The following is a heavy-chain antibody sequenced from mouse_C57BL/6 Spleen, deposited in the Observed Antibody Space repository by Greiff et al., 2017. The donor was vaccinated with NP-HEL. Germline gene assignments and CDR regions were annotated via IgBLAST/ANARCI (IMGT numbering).Heavy chain of an antibody. CDR2: IYPGDGDT. J-gene: IGHJ3*01. D-gene: IGHD3-2*02. CDR3: ARSSGWFAY. V-gene: IGHV1-82*01. CDR1: GYAFSSSW. Sequence: QVQLQQSGPELVKPGASVKISCKASGYAFSSSWMNWVKQRPGKGLEWIGRIYPGDGDTNYNGKFKGKATLTADKSSSTAYMQLSSLTSEDSAVYFCARSSGWFAYWGQGTLVTVSA.